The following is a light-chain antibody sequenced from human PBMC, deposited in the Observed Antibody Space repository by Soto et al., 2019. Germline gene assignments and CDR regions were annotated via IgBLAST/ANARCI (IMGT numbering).Light chain of an antibody. CDR1: QSISIW. Sequence: DIQMTQSPATLSASVGDRVTITCRASQSISIWLAWYQQKPGKAPKILIYKASSLESGVPSRFSGSGSGTEFTLTISSLQPDDFATYYCQQYSTYTPRTFGQGIKVDIK. CDR3: QQYSTYTPRT. V-gene: IGKV1-5*03. CDR2: KAS. J-gene: IGKJ1*01.